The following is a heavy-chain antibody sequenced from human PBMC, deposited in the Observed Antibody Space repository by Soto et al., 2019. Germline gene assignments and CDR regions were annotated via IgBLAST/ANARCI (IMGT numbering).Heavy chain of an antibody. Sequence: ASVKVSFKASGYTFTSYAMHWVRQAPGQRLEWMGWINAGNGNTKYSQKFQGRVTITRDTSASIAYMELSSLRSEDTAVYYCARPGSTSCYPCDFDYWGQGTLVTVSS. D-gene: IGHD2-2*01. V-gene: IGHV1-3*01. CDR3: ARPGSTSCYPCDFDY. CDR1: GYTFTSYA. CDR2: INAGNGNT. J-gene: IGHJ4*02.